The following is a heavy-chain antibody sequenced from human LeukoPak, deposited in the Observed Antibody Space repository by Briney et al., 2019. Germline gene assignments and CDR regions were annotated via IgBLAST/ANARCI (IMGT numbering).Heavy chain of an antibody. J-gene: IGHJ4*02. CDR3: ARPSPGVEMAAIGKIWTAQTDY. Sequence: GESLKISCKGSGYSFTSYWIGWVRQMPGKSLEWMGIIYPGDSDTRYNPSFQGQVTISADKSINTAYLPWSSLKASDTAMYYCARPSPGVEMAAIGKIWTAQTDYWGQGTLVTVSS. CDR2: IYPGDSDT. CDR1: GYSFTSYW. V-gene: IGHV5-51*01. D-gene: IGHD5-24*01.